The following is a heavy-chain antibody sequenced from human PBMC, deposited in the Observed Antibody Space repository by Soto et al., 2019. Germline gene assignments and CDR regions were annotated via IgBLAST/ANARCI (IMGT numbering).Heavy chain of an antibody. CDR3: ARVGTSIAVRPVGY. CDR1: GGSISSGDYY. V-gene: IGHV4-30-4*01. CDR2: IYYSGST. J-gene: IGHJ4*02. Sequence: QVQLQESGPGLVKPSQTLSLTCTVSGGSISSGDYYWSWIRQPPGKGLEWIGYIYYSGSTYYNPSLKSRVTISLDTAQNQFSLKLSSITAADTAVYYFARVGTSIAVRPVGYWSQGSLVIVSS. D-gene: IGHD6-6*01.